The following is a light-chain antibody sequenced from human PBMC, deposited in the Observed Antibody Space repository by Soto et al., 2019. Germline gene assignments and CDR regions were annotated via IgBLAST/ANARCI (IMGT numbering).Light chain of an antibody. Sequence: DIQMTQSPSTLSASVGDRVTITCRASQSISSWLAWYQQKPGKAPKLLIYKASSLDSGGPSRFTGSGSGKEFTLTISSLQPDDFATYYCQQYNSYSWTFVQGTKVEIK. V-gene: IGKV1-5*03. J-gene: IGKJ1*01. CDR2: KAS. CDR1: QSISSW. CDR3: QQYNSYSWT.